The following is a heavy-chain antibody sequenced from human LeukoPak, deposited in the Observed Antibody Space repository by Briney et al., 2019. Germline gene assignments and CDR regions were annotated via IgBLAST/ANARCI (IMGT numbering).Heavy chain of an antibody. Sequence: AGGSLRLSCAASGFTFSSYAMSWVRQAPGKGLEWVSAISGSGGSTYYADSVKGRFTISRDNSKNTLYLQMNSLRAEGTAVYYCAKDSRPTIRFGMDVWGQGTTVTVSS. V-gene: IGHV3-23*01. CDR3: AKDSRPTIRFGMDV. CDR1: GFTFSSYA. J-gene: IGHJ6*02. CDR2: ISGSGGST. D-gene: IGHD4/OR15-4a*01.